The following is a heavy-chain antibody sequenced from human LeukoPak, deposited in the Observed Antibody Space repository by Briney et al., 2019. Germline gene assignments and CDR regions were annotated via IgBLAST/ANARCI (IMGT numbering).Heavy chain of an antibody. V-gene: IGHV1-3*01. D-gene: IGHD3-9*01. CDR1: GYTFTSYA. J-gene: IGHJ4*02. Sequence: RASVKVSCKASGYTFTSYAMHWVRQAPGQRLEWMGWINAGNGNTKYSQKFQGRVTITRDTSASTAYMELSSLRSEDTAVYYCARGYDILTGYFYWGQGILVTVSS. CDR2: INAGNGNT. CDR3: ARGYDILTGYFY.